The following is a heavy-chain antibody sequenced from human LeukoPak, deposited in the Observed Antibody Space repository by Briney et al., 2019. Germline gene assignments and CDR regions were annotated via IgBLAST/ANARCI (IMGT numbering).Heavy chain of an antibody. Sequence: SGTPFLTSPVSGGSLLSSSYYCGWRRPPPRKGVGGVGAVYYSGSTYYNPSLKRRVTISVDTSKNQFSLKLSSVTAADTAVYYCARQGYCSSTSCYVHFDYWGQGTLVTVSS. D-gene: IGHD2-2*01. J-gene: IGHJ4*02. V-gene: IGHV4-39*01. CDR3: ARQGYCSSTSCYVHFDY. CDR2: VYYSGST. CDR1: GGSLLSSSYY.